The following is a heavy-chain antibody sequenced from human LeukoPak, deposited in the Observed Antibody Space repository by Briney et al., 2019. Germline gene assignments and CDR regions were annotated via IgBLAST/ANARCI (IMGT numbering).Heavy chain of an antibody. J-gene: IGHJ4*02. Sequence: SETLSLTCSVAGGSIRYSSYYWTWIRQPPGKGLEWIGNIHSSGSTDYNPSLKSRVTMSVDTSKNEFSLGVNSVTAADTAVYYCGRDLEENGVTHWGLGTLVTVSS. V-gene: IGHV4-39*07. CDR1: GGSIRYSSYY. CDR2: IHSSGST. CDR3: GRDLEENGVTH. D-gene: IGHD4-17*01.